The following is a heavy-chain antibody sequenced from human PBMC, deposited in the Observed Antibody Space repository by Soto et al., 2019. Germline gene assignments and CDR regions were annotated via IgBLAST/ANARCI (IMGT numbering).Heavy chain of an antibody. CDR3: ATGVTGTYYVGALEY. V-gene: IGHV3-7*01. J-gene: IGHJ4*02. Sequence: EVQLVESGGGLVLPGGSLRLSCVGSAFSLKTYWMAWVRQAPGKGLECMTNIRQYGDETFYVDSVKGRFTVSRDDANNSVYLQMDNLRAEDTWVYYCATGVTGTYYVGALEYWGQGNMVIVSS. CDR2: IRQYGDET. D-gene: IGHD3-10*01. CDR1: AFSLKTYW.